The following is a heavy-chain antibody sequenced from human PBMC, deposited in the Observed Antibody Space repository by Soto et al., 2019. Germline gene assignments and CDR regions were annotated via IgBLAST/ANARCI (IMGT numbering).Heavy chain of an antibody. Sequence: EVQLVESGGGLVQPGGSLRLSCAASGFTFSDHWMNWVRQAPGKGLVWVSRITSDGRNTIYADSVKGRFSISRDNAKNMLYLQRTSLRVEDTAIYFLVGGRNPGQQMGYLAPWGQGSLVTVSS. D-gene: IGHD6-13*01. V-gene: IGHV3-74*01. CDR1: GFTFSDHW. CDR2: ITSDGRNT. J-gene: IGHJ5*02. CDR3: VGGRNPGQQMGYLAP.